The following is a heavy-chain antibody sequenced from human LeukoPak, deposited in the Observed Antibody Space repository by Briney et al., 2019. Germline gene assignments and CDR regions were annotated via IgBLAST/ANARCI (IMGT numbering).Heavy chain of an antibody. D-gene: IGHD1/OR15-1a*01. Sequence: GGSLRLSCAASGFTVSINYMSWVRQAPGKGLEWGSVIYSGGSTYYADSVKGRFTISRDNSKNTLYLQMNSLRAEDTAVYYCARDGNTAAYDYWGQGTLVTVSS. CDR2: IYSGGST. J-gene: IGHJ4*02. V-gene: IGHV3-66*02. CDR1: GFTVSINY. CDR3: ARDGNTAAYDY.